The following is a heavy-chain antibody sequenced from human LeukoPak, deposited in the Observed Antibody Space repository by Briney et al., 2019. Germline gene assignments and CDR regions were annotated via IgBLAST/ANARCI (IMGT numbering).Heavy chain of an antibody. CDR1: GYTFINYY. CDR3: ARGFTFDY. V-gene: IGHV1-46*01. Sequence: ASVKVSCKASGYTFINYYMHWVRQAPGQGLEWMGIINPSDGGTIYAQKFQGRVTMTRDMSTSTVYMELSSLRSEDAAFYYCARGFTFDYWGQGTLVTVSS. CDR2: INPSDGGT. D-gene: IGHD2/OR15-2a*01. J-gene: IGHJ4*02.